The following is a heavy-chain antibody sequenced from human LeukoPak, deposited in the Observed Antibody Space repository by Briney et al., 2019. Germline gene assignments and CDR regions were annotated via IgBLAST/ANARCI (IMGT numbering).Heavy chain of an antibody. Sequence: SETLSLTCTVSGGSISSKYWNWIRQPPGKGLEWIAYIHYSGSTNYNPSLKSRVTISVDTSKNQFSLKLSSVTAADTAVYYCTRGIGGNKDGYFVYWGQETLVTVSS. V-gene: IGHV4-59*12. D-gene: IGHD3-16*01. CDR3: TRGIGGNKDGYFVY. J-gene: IGHJ4*02. CDR1: GGSISSKY. CDR2: IHYSGST.